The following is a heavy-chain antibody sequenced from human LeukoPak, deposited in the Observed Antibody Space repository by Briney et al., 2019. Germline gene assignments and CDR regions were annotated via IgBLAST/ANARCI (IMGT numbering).Heavy chain of an antibody. Sequence: SETLSLTCTVSGDSISSGTFYWSWIRQPAGKGLEWIGRIYTGGSTNYNPSLKSRVTISVDTSKNQFSLKLSSVTAADTAVYYCARGVSDYSSSWYLPNTYYYMDVWGKGTTVTISS. CDR3: ARGVSDYSSSWYLPNTYYYMDV. D-gene: IGHD6-13*01. CDR1: GDSISSGTFY. V-gene: IGHV4-61*02. CDR2: IYTGGST. J-gene: IGHJ6*03.